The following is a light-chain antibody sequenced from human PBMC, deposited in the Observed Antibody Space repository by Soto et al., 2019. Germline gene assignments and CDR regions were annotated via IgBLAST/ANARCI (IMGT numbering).Light chain of an antibody. Sequence: DIHMTQSPSSLSSSVGDRVTITWRASQRISNYLAWYQQKPGKVPKLLIYTASTLQSGVPSRFSGGGSGTDFTLTISRLKTEDVATYYCQKYDSAPRTFGQGTKVDIK. CDR2: TAS. V-gene: IGKV1-27*01. J-gene: IGKJ1*01. CDR3: QKYDSAPRT. CDR1: QRISNY.